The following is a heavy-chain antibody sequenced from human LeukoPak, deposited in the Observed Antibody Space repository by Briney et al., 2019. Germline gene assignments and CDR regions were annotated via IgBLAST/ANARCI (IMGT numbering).Heavy chain of an antibody. J-gene: IGHJ4*02. Sequence: PGGSLRLSCAASGFGFNNKGMSWVSQAPGKGQEWVSSISGSGGDTYYADSVKGRFTISRDNSRNILYLQMNSLRAEDTAIYYCVNGLDHWGQGALVSVSS. V-gene: IGHV3-23*01. CDR1: GFGFNNKG. CDR3: VNGLDH. CDR2: ISGSGGDT.